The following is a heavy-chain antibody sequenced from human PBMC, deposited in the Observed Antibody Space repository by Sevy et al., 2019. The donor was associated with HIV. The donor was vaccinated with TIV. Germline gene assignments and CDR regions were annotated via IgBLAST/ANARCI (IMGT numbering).Heavy chain of an antibody. D-gene: IGHD6-19*01. CDR1: GFTFSISA. V-gene: IGHV3-23*01. Sequence: GGSLRLSCAASGFTFSISAMTWVRQAPGKGLEWVSVISGSGNSAYYADSVKGRFTISRDNSKHTLYLQMDSLRAGDTAVYYCAKAGGGWNYFDYSGQGTLVTVSS. J-gene: IGHJ4*02. CDR2: ISGSGNSA. CDR3: AKAGGGWNYFDY.